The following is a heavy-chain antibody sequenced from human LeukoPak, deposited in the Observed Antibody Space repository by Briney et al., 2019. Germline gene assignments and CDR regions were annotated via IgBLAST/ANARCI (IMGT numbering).Heavy chain of an antibody. V-gene: IGHV4-4*07. CDR1: GGSISNSY. CDR3: ARSGGSYYYYYMDV. CDR2: ISTSRGT. J-gene: IGHJ6*03. D-gene: IGHD2-15*01. Sequence: SATLSLICNVSGGSISNSYWAWVRRPAGKGLEWIGRISTSRGTAYNPSLKSRVTISVDNSKNLLSLSLTSVTAADTAVYYCARSGGSYYYYYMDVWGNGVAVTVSS.